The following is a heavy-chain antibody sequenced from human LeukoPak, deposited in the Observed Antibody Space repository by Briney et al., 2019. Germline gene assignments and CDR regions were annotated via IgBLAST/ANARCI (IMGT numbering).Heavy chain of an antibody. V-gene: IGHV1-2*02. J-gene: IGHJ4*02. CDR1: GYTFTGYY. CDR3: ARDLWFGEFYFDY. CDR2: INPNSGGT. Sequence: ASVKVSCKASGYTFTGYYMHWVRQAPGQGLEWMGWINPNSGGTNYAQKFQGRVTMTGDTSISTAYMELSRLRSDDTAVYYCARDLWFGEFYFDYWGQGTLVTVSS. D-gene: IGHD3-10*01.